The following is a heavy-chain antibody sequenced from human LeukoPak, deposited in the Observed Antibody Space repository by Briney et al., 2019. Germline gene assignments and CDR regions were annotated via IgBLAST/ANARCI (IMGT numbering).Heavy chain of an antibody. CDR3: ARVMTAITNWFDP. D-gene: IGHD2-21*02. J-gene: IGHJ5*02. CDR2: IYRDGST. CDR1: GFTFSSYR. V-gene: IGHV3-66*01. Sequence: GGSLRLSCAASGFTFSSYRMNWVRQAPGKGLEWVSVIYRDGSTYYADSVKGRFTISRDNSKNTLYLQMNNLRVEVTAVYYCARVMTAITNWFDPWGQGTLVTVSS.